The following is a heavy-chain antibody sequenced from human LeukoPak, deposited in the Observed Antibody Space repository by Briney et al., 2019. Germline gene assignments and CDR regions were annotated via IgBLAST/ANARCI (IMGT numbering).Heavy chain of an antibody. CDR3: ARGLCSNTSCYNFDY. D-gene: IGHD2-2*02. J-gene: IGHJ4*02. CDR2: INPNSGGT. Sequence: ASVKVSCKASGYTFTSYYMHWVRQAPGQGLEWMGWINPNSGGTNYAQKFQGRVTMTLHTSISTAYMEVSRLRSDDTAVYYCARGLCSNTSCYNFDYWGQGTLVTVSS. V-gene: IGHV1-2*02. CDR1: GYTFTSYY.